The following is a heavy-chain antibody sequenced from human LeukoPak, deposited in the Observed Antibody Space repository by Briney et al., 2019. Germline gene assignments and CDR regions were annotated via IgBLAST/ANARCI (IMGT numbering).Heavy chain of an antibody. J-gene: IGHJ4*02. CDR1: GFTFSSYA. D-gene: IGHD2-21*02. V-gene: IGHV3-23*01. Sequence: PGGSLRLSCAASGFTFSSYAMNWVRQAPGKGLEWVSGISGSGGDTYFADSVKSRFTISRDNSKNTLYLQMNSLRAEDTAVYYCAKGEVVVTSIYLLDYWGQGTLVTVSS. CDR3: AKGEVVVTSIYLLDY. CDR2: ISGSGGDT.